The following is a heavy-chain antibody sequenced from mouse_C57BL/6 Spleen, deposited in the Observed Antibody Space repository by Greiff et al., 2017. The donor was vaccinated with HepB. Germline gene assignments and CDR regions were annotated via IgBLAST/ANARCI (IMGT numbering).Heavy chain of an antibody. V-gene: IGHV1-64*01. J-gene: IGHJ4*01. Sequence: VQLQQPGAELVKPGASVKLSCKASCYTFTSYWMHWVKQRPGQGLEWIGMIHPYSGSTNYNEKFKSKATLTVDNSSSTAYMQLSSLTSEDSAVYYCASSDYAMDYWGQGTSVTVSS. CDR3: ASSDYAMDY. D-gene: IGHD3-1*01. CDR2: IHPYSGST. CDR1: CYTFTSYW.